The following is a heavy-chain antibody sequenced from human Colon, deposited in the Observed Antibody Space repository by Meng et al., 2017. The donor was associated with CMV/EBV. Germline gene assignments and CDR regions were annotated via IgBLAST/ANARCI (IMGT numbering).Heavy chain of an antibody. Sequence: FSRYGMHWVRQAPGKVLEWVAVISYDGSNKYYADSVKGRFTISSDNSKNTLYLQMNSLRAEDTAVYYCAKGGSWGYDSSGYYPYYFDYWGQGTLVTVSS. V-gene: IGHV3-30*18. D-gene: IGHD3-22*01. CDR3: AKGGSWGYDSSGYYPYYFDY. CDR1: FSRYG. J-gene: IGHJ4*02. CDR2: ISYDGSNK.